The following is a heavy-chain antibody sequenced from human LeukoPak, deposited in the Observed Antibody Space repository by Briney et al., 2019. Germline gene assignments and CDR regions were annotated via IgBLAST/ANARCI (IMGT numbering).Heavy chain of an antibody. Sequence: PSETLSLTCAVYGGSFSGYYWSWIRQPPGKGLEWIGEINHSGSTNYNPSLKSRVTISVDTSKNQFSLKLSSVTAADTAVYYCARVRDSSWFNWFDSWGQGTLVTVSS. CDR3: ARVRDSSWFNWFDS. V-gene: IGHV4-34*01. CDR2: INHSGST. J-gene: IGHJ5*01. CDR1: GGSFSGYY. D-gene: IGHD6-13*01.